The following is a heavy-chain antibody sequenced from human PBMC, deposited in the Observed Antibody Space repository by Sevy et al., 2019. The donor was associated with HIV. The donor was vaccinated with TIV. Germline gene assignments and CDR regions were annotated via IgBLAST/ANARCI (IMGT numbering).Heavy chain of an antibody. CDR3: AKDLAQGGTLNFYYYGMDF. J-gene: IGHJ6*02. V-gene: IGHV3-9*01. CDR1: GFNFNDYA. D-gene: IGHD3-16*01. CDR2: INWFGTII. Sequence: GGSLRLSCIASGFNFNDYAMHWVRQVPGKGLGWVSGINWFGTIIGYGDSVKGRFTISRDNARKSVYLEMNSLSPEDTALYYCAKDLAQGGTLNFYYYGMDFWGQGTTVTVSS.